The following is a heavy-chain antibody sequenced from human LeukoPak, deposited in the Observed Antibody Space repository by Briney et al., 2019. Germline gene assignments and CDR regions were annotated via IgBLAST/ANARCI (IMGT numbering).Heavy chain of an antibody. CDR2: LSSSSSYI. D-gene: IGHD6-13*01. CDR1: GFTFRNYN. Sequence: GGSLRLSCAAFGFTFRNYNMNWVRQAPGKGLEWVSSLSSSSSYIYYDDSAKGRFTISRDNSKNTVYLQMNSLRVEDTAVYYCAKDRAIAAVGTGPLNYWGQGTLVIVSS. CDR3: AKDRAIAAVGTGPLNY. J-gene: IGHJ4*02. V-gene: IGHV3-21*01.